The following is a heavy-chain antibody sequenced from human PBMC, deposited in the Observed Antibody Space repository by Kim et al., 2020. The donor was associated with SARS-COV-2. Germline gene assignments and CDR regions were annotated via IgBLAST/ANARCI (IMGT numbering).Heavy chain of an antibody. CDR1: GGTFSSYA. V-gene: IGHV1-69*13. D-gene: IGHD6-13*01. CDR2: IIPIFGTA. J-gene: IGHJ4*02. CDR3: ERVGIGKQLGDYYFDY. Sequence: SVKVSCKASGGTFSSYAISWVRQAPGQGLEWMGGIIPIFGTANYAQKFQGRVTITADESTSTAYMELSSLRSEDTAVYYCERVGIGKQLGDYYFDYWVQGTLVTVSS.